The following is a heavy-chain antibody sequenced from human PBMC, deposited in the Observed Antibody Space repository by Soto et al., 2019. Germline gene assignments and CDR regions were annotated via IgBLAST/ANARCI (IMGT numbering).Heavy chain of an antibody. CDR3: ARLGYYDSSGYYVGY. V-gene: IGHV4-59*08. D-gene: IGHD3-22*01. J-gene: IGHJ4*02. CDR2: IYYSGST. Sequence: SETLSLTCTVSGVSISSYYWIWVRQPPGKELQYIGYIYYSGSTNYNPSLKSRVTISDDTSTNQFSLTLSSVTAADTAVYYCARLGYYDSSGYYVGYWGQGTLVTVSS. CDR1: GVSISSYY.